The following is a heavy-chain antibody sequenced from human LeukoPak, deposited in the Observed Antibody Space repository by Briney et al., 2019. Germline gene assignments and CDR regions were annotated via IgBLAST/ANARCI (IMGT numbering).Heavy chain of an antibody. CDR2: IRSKAYGGTT. CDR1: GFTFGDYV. V-gene: IGHV3-49*04. CDR3: TRPDYDSSGYYAYTLGY. J-gene: IGHJ4*02. D-gene: IGHD3-22*01. Sequence: GGSLRLSCTASGFTFGDYVMSWVRQAPGKGLEWVGFIRSKAYGGTTEYAASVKGRFTISRDDSKSIAYLQMNSLKTEDTAVYYCTRPDYDSSGYYAYTLGYWGQGTLVTVSS.